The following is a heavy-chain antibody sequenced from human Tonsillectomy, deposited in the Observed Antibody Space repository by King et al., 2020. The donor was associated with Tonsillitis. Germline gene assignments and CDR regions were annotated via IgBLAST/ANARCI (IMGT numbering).Heavy chain of an antibody. V-gene: IGHV3-20*04. Sequence: EVQLVESGGGVVRPGGPLRLSCAASGFILEDYGMSWVRQPPGKGLEWVSRINWNGDRIGYADSVKGRFTISRDNAKNSLDLQMNSLSAEDTALYYVARLTLAAWFDPWGQGTLVTVSS. D-gene: IGHD4-23*01. CDR1: GFILEDYG. CDR3: ARLTLAAWFDP. J-gene: IGHJ5*02. CDR2: INWNGDRI.